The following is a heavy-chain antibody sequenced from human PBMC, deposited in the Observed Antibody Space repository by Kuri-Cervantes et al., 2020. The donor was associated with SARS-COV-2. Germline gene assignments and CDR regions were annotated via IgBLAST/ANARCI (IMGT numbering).Heavy chain of an antibody. V-gene: IGHV3-30-3*01. CDR1: GFTFSSYA. Sequence: GESLKISCAASGFTFSSYAMHWVRQAPGKGLQWVAVISYDGSNKYYADSVKGRFTISRDNSKNTLYLQMNSLRAEDTAVYYCARVQSGSYVGYFDYWGQGTLVTVSS. D-gene: IGHD1-26*01. J-gene: IGHJ4*02. CDR2: ISYDGSNK. CDR3: ARVQSGSYVGYFDY.